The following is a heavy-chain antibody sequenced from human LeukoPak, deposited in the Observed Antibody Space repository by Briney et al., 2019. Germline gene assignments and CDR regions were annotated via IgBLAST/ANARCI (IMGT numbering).Heavy chain of an antibody. CDR3: ARGLRPMRYFEY. J-gene: IGHJ4*02. D-gene: IGHD3-3*01. V-gene: IGHV5-51*01. Sequence: GESLKISCQGSGYSFTSYWIGWVRQMPGKGLEWMGIIFPSDSDTRYSPSFQGQVTISADKSISTAYLQWSSLKVSDTAMYFCARGLRPMRYFEYWGQGTLVTVTS. CDR1: GYSFTSYW. CDR2: IFPSDSDT.